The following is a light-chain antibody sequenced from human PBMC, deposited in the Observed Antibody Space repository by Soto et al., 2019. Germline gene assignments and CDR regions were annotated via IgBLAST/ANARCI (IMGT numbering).Light chain of an antibody. CDR2: GAS. J-gene: IGKJ5*01. V-gene: IGKV3-15*01. CDR1: QSVSSN. CDR3: QQYTNWPPIT. Sequence: EIFVTPVPTPLSVSRGEKATLSCGASQSVSSNLAWYQQKPGQAPRLLIYGASTRAPGITARFSGGGSGTEFTLTISSLQSEDFAVYYCQQYTNWPPITFGQGTRLEIK.